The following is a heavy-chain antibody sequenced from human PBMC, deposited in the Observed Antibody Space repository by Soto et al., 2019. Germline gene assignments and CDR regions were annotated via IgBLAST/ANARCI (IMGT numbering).Heavy chain of an antibody. V-gene: IGHV5-51*01. CDR2: IYPGDSDT. Sequence: GESLKISCKDSGYSFTSYWIGWVRQMPGKGLEWMGIIYPGDSDTRYSPSFQGQVTISADKSISTAYLQWSSLKASDTAMYYCARVYFWSGNAIDYWAQGTLVTVSS. CDR1: GYSFTSYW. J-gene: IGHJ4*02. CDR3: ARVYFWSGNAIDY. D-gene: IGHD3-3*01.